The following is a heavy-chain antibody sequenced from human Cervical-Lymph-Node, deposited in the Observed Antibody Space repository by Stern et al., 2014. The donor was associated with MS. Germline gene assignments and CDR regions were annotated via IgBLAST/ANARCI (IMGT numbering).Heavy chain of an antibody. J-gene: IGHJ4*02. D-gene: IGHD2-21*02. V-gene: IGHV3-30*03. CDR3: ARDVTLNI. Sequence: QLVQSGGGVVQPGRSLRLSCAASGFTFRGYGMHWVRQAPGKGLEWVAAISHDENNRYYGDAVRGRFIISRDNSKNTLYLQMNSLRAEDTAVYYCARDVTLNIWGQGTLVTVSS. CDR1: GFTFRGYG. CDR2: ISHDENNR.